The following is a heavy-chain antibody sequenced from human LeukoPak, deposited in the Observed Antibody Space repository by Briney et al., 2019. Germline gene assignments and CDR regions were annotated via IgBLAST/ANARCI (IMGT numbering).Heavy chain of an antibody. D-gene: IGHD4-23*01. V-gene: IGHV1-18*01. CDR2: ISAYSGNT. CDR1: GYTFTGYG. J-gene: IGHJ4*02. CDR3: AREGTVVTPSDY. Sequence: ASVKVSCKASGYTFTGYGISWVRQAPGQGLEWMGWISAYSGNTNYAQKLQGRVTMTTDTSTSTAYMELRSLRSDDTAVYYCAREGTVVTPSDYWGQGTLVTVSS.